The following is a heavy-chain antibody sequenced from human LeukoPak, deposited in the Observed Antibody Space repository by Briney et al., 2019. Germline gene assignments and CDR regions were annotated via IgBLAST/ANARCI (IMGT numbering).Heavy chain of an antibody. J-gene: IGHJ4*02. D-gene: IGHD3-9*01. CDR2: IYHSGST. V-gene: IGHV4-38-2*02. Sequence: SETLSLTCTVSGYSISSGYYWGWIRQPPGKGLEWIGSIYHSGSTYYNPSLKSRVTISVDTSKNQFSLKLSSVTAADTAVYYCAKPPLGYYDILTGYRGWYYFDYWGQGTLVTVSS. CDR3: AKPPLGYYDILTGYRGWYYFDY. CDR1: GYSISSGYY.